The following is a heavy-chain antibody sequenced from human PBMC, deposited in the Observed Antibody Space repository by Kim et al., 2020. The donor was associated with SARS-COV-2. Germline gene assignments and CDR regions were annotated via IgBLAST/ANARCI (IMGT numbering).Heavy chain of an antibody. CDR2: ISYDGSNK. V-gene: IGHV3-30*18. CDR1: GFTFSSYG. D-gene: IGHD5-12*01. CDR3: AKENSRDGYNYPGAGLDY. J-gene: IGHJ4*02. Sequence: GGSLRLSCAASGFTFSSYGMHWVRQAPGKGLEWVAVISYDGSNKYYADSVKGRFTISRDNSKNTLYLQMNSLRAEDTAVYYCAKENSRDGYNYPGAGLDYWGQGTLVTVSS.